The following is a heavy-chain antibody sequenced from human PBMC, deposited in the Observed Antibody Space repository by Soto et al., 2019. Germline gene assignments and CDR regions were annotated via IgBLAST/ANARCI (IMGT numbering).Heavy chain of an antibody. D-gene: IGHD3-22*01. Sequence: ASVKVSCKASGYTFTSYYMHWVRQAPGQGLEWMGIINPSGGSTSYAQKFQGRVTMTRDTSTSTVYMELSSLRSEDTAVYYCERGGDTSGYSIIPFDYWVQGTLVTVS. CDR2: INPSGGST. CDR3: ERGGDTSGYSIIPFDY. J-gene: IGHJ4*02. CDR1: GYTFTSYY. V-gene: IGHV1-46*01.